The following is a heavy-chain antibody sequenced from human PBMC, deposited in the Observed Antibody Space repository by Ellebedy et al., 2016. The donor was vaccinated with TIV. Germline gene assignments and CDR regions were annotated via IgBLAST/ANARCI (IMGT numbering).Heavy chain of an antibody. CDR3: ARELGGSGGSDFDY. J-gene: IGHJ4*02. D-gene: IGHD2-15*01. V-gene: IGHV3-33*01. CDR2: IWYDGTAK. CDR1: EFTFSTYR. Sequence: GESLKISCAASEFTFSTYRMHWVRQAPGKGLEWVAVIWYDGTAKFYAESVKGRFTISRDNSQNTLYLEMNSLRADDTALYYCARELGGSGGSDFDYWGQGTLVTVSS.